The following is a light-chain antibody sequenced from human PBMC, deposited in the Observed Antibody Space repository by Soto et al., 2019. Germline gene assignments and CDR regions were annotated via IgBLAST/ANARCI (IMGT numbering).Light chain of an antibody. J-gene: IGKJ1*01. CDR2: GAS. V-gene: IGKV3-15*01. CDR1: QSVSISN. CDR3: QQYNNWPRT. Sequence: EIVLTQSPGTLSLSPGERATLSCRASQSVSISNLAWYQQKPGQAPRLLIYGASTRATGIPARFSGSGSGTEFTLTISSLQSEDFAVYYCQQYNNWPRTFGQGTKVDIK.